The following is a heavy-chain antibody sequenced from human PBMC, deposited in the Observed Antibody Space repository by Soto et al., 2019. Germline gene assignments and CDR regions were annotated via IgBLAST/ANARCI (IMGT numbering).Heavy chain of an antibody. CDR1: GYPFTGYY. CDR3: ARDVSYTSYYYGMDV. CDR2: INPNSGGT. J-gene: IGHJ6*02. D-gene: IGHD2-8*01. V-gene: IGHV1-2*04. Sequence: GASVKVSCKASGYPFTGYYIHWVRQAPGQGLEWMGWINPNSGGTNYAQKFQGWVTMTRDTSISTAYMELSRLRSDDTAVYYCARDVSYTSYYYGMDVWGQGTTVTVSS.